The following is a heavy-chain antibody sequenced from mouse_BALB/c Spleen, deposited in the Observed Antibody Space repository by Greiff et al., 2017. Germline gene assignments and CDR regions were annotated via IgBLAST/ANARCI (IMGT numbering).Heavy chain of an antibody. CDR3: ARDRDYYGSFDY. V-gene: IGHV2-9*02. D-gene: IGHD1-1*01. CDR1: GFSLTSYG. J-gene: IGHJ2*01. Sequence: VKLEESGPGLVAPSQSLSITCTVSGFSLTSYGVHWVRQPPGKGLEWLGVIWAGGSTNYNSALMSRLSISKDNSKSQVFLKMNSLQTDDTAMYYCARDRDYYGSFDYWGQGTTLTVSS. CDR2: IWAGGST.